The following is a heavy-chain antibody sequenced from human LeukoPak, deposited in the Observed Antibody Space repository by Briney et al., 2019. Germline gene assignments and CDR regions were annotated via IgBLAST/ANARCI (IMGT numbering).Heavy chain of an antibody. J-gene: IGHJ6*03. Sequence: PGGSLRLSCAASGFTFSSYAMSWVRQAPGKGLESVSAISGSGGSTYYADSVKGRFTISRDNSKNTLYLQMNSLRAEDTAVYYCAKNSFGHYYYYMDVWGKGTTVTVSS. D-gene: IGHD3-16*01. V-gene: IGHV3-23*01. CDR3: AKNSFGHYYYYMDV. CDR2: ISGSGGST. CDR1: GFTFSSYA.